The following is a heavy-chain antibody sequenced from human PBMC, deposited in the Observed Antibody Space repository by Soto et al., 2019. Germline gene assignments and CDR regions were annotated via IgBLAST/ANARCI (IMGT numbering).Heavy chain of an antibody. CDR3: ARARYYGSGSYYMGVYYYGMDV. J-gene: IGHJ6*02. D-gene: IGHD3-10*01. V-gene: IGHV4-34*01. Sequence: SETLSITCAVYGGSFSGYYWSWIRQPPGKGLEWIGEINHSGSTNYNPSLKSRVTISVDTSKNQFSLKLSSVTAADTAVYYCARARYYGSGSYYMGVYYYGMDVWGQGTTVTVSS. CDR1: GGSFSGYY. CDR2: INHSGST.